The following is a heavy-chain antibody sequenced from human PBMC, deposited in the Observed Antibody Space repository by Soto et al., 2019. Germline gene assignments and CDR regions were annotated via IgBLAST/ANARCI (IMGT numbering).Heavy chain of an antibody. CDR3: ARETLQLTRDSSGMDV. Sequence: VQLVESGGGLVQPGGSLRLSCAASGITFSSYDMHWVRQTTGEGLGWVSTIDTAGDTYFSGSVKGRFTISRENAKNSLYLQMNSLRAEDTAVYYCARETLQLTRDSSGMDVWGQGTTVTVSS. D-gene: IGHD3-9*01. V-gene: IGHV3-13*01. CDR1: GITFSSYD. J-gene: IGHJ6*02. CDR2: IDTAGDT.